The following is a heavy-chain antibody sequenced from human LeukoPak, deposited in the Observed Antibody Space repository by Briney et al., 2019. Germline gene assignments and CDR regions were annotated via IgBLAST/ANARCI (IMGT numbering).Heavy chain of an antibody. V-gene: IGHV4-34*01. J-gene: IGHJ4*02. CDR1: GGSFSGYY. D-gene: IGHD3-10*01. CDR2: INHSGST. CDR3: ARGLSRAVRGVPFSY. Sequence: SETLSLTCAVYGGSFSGYYWSWIRQPPGKGLEWIGEINHSGSTNYNPSLKSRVTISVDTSKNQVSLKLSSVTAADTAVYYCARGLSRAVRGVPFSYWGQGTLVTVSS.